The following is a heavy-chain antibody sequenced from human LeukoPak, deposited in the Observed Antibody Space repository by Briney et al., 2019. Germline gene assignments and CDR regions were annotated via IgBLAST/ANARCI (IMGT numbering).Heavy chain of an antibody. Sequence: GGSLRLSCAASGFTFSSYAMSWVRQAPGKGLEWVSAISGSGGSTYYADSVKGRFTISRDNSKNTLYLQMNSLRAEDTAVYYCAGSYCSGGSCPRGYYYYMDVWGKGTTVTISS. CDR2: ISGSGGST. J-gene: IGHJ6*03. V-gene: IGHV3-23*01. CDR3: AGSYCSGGSCPRGYYYYMDV. CDR1: GFTFSSYA. D-gene: IGHD2-15*01.